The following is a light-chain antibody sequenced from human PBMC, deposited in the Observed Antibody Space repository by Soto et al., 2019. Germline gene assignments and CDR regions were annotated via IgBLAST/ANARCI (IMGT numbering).Light chain of an antibody. J-gene: IGLJ1*01. Sequence: QSVLPQPPSVSGAPGQRVTISCTGSSSNIGADYDVHWYQQLPGAAPKLLIYGNTNRPSGVPDRFSGSKSGTSGSLAITGLQAEDEADYYCQSYDTGLSASYVFRTGTKVTVL. CDR3: QSYDTGLSASYV. CDR2: GNT. CDR1: SSNIGADYD. V-gene: IGLV1-40*01.